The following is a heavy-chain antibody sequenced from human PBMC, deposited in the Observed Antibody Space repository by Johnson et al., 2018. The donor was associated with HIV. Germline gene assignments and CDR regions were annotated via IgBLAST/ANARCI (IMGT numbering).Heavy chain of an antibody. CDR2: ISYDGSNK. CDR1: GFTFSSYG. Sequence: QVQLVESGGGVVQPGRSLRLSCAASGFTFSSYGMHWVRQAPGKGLEWVAVISYDGSNKYYADSVKGRFTISRDNSKNTLYLQMNSLRAEDTAGYYCAKDLVVTAPGAFDIWGQGTMVTVSS. CDR3: AKDLVVTAPGAFDI. V-gene: IGHV3-30*18. D-gene: IGHD2-21*02. J-gene: IGHJ3*02.